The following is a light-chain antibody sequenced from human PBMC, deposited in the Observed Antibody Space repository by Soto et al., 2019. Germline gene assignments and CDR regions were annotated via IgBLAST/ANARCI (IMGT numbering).Light chain of an antibody. J-gene: IGKJ5*01. CDR3: QQYSNWIT. V-gene: IGKV3-15*01. Sequence: IVLTQSPGTLSLSPGARATLSFRASQSVSGTYLTWYQHKPGQAPRLLIYEASTRAAGIPARFSGSGSGTEFTLTISSLQSEDFAVYYCQQYSNWITFGQGTQLEIK. CDR1: QSVSGTY. CDR2: EAS.